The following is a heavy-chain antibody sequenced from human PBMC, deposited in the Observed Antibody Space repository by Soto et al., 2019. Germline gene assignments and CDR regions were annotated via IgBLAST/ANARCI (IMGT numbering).Heavy chain of an antibody. CDR2: IIPIFGTA. CDR3: ARDGHSYGFPVQNRFDP. D-gene: IGHD5-18*01. V-gene: IGHV1-69*06. Sequence: ASVKVSCKASGGTFSSYAISWVRQAPGQGLEWMGGIIPIFGTANYAQKFQGRVTITADKSTSTAYMELSSLRSEDTAVYYCARDGHSYGFPVQNRFDPWGQGTLVTVSS. CDR1: GGTFSSYA. J-gene: IGHJ5*02.